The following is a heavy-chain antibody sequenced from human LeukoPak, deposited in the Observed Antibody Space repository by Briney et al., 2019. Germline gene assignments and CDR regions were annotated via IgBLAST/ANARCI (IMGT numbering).Heavy chain of an antibody. CDR2: ISSSSSHI. Sequence: GGSLRLSCAASGFTFNNYNMNWVRQAPGKGLEWVSSISSSSSHIYYADSVKGRFTISRDNAKNSLYLQMNSLRAEDTAVYYCAKDGDYVWGSYRSNYYFDYWGQGTLVTVSS. V-gene: IGHV3-21*01. J-gene: IGHJ4*02. CDR1: GFTFNNYN. D-gene: IGHD3-16*02. CDR3: AKDGDYVWGSYRSNYYFDY.